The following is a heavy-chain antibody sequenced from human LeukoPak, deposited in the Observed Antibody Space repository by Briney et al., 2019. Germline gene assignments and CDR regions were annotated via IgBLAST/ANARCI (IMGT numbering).Heavy chain of an antibody. V-gene: IGHV3-23*01. CDR3: AKESHVVRGHAFDI. CDR1: GFTFSDHY. D-gene: IGHD3-10*01. J-gene: IGHJ3*02. Sequence: GGSLRLSCAASGFTFSDHYVDWVRQAPGKGLEWVSAISGSGGSTYYADSVKGRFTISRDNSKNTLYLQMNSLRAEDTAVYYCAKESHVVRGHAFDIWGQGTMVTVSS. CDR2: ISGSGGST.